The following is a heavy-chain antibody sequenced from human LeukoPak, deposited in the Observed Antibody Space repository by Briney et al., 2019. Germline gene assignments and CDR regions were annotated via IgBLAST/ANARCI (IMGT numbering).Heavy chain of an antibody. V-gene: IGHV4-39*07. Sequence: SETLSLTCTVSGGSISSSSYYWGWIRQPPGKGLGWIGSIYYSWSTYYNPSLKSRVTTSVDTSKNQFSLKLSSVTAADTAVYYCAGVTTGYYYMDVWGKGTTVTVSS. CDR1: GGSISSSSYY. J-gene: IGHJ6*03. CDR3: AGVTTGYYYMDV. D-gene: IGHD3-22*01. CDR2: IYYSWST.